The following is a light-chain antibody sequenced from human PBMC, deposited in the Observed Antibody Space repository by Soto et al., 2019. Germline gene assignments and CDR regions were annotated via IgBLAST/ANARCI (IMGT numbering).Light chain of an antibody. J-gene: IGKJ4*01. V-gene: IGKV3-15*01. CDR2: GAS. CDR3: QQRGRWLT. Sequence: EIVMTQSPATLSVSPGERATLSCRASQSVSSNLAWYQQKPGQAPSLLIFGASARATGIPARFSGSGSGTEFTLTISSLQSEDFAVYFCQQRGRWLTFGGGTKVEIK. CDR1: QSVSSN.